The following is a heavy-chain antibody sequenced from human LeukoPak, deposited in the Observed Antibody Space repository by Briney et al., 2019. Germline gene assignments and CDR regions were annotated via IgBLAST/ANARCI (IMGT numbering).Heavy chain of an antibody. CDR1: GYTLTTYG. CDR3: ARDLFVGPVAGPTTFDS. V-gene: IGHV1-18*01. Sequence: ASVKVSCKASGYTLTTYGITWVRQAPGQGLEWMGWISADNGNTDYAQKFQDRLTMTTDTSTNTAYMVLRSLRSDDTAVYYCARDLFVGPVAGPTTFDSWGQGTLVTVSS. CDR2: ISADNGNT. D-gene: IGHD6-19*01. J-gene: IGHJ4*02.